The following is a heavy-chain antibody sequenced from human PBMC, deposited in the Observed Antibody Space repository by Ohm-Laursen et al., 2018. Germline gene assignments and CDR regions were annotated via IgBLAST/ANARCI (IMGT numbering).Heavy chain of an antibody. CDR3: AKGGDGFDY. D-gene: IGHD4-17*01. J-gene: IGHJ4*02. CDR1: GFTFDDYA. CDR2: ISWNSGSI. V-gene: IGHV3-9*01. Sequence: SLRLSCTASGFTFDDYAMHWVRQAPGKGLEWVSGISWNSGSIGYADSVKGRFTISRDNAKNSLYLQMNSLRAGDTALYYCAKGGDGFDYWGQGTLVTVSS.